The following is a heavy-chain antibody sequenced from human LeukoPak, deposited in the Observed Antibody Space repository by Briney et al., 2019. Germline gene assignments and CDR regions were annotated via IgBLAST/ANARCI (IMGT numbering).Heavy chain of an antibody. CDR3: AKNGAYSYEDYFDY. V-gene: IGHV3-23*01. J-gene: IGHJ4*02. Sequence: GGSLRLSCAASGFTVRNNYMSWVRQAPGKGLEWVSAISGSGGSTYYADSVKGRFTISRDNSKNTLYLQMNSLRAEDTAVYYCAKNGAYSYEDYFDYWGQGTLVTVSS. CDR1: GFTVRNNY. D-gene: IGHD5-18*01. CDR2: ISGSGGST.